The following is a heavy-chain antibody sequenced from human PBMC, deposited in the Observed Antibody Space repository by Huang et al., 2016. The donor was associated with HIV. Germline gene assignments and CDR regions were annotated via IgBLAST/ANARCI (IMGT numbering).Heavy chain of an antibody. D-gene: IGHD1-26*01. CDR2: IKTDGSEK. Sequence: EVQLVESGGGLVQPGGSLGLSCAASGFTFNSYWRSWVRQALGKGLEWVAGIKTDGSEKSYVDSVKGRFTISRDNAKNSLYLQMNSLRAEDTAVYYCVRLLDHTGDYWGQGTLVTVSS. V-gene: IGHV3-7*01. CDR1: GFTFNSYW. CDR3: VRLLDHTGDY. J-gene: IGHJ4*02.